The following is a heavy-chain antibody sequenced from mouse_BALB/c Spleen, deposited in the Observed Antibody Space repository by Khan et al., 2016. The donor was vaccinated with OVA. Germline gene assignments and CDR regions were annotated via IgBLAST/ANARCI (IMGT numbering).Heavy chain of an antibody. Sequence: IELQQSGPELDKPGASVKISCKASGFSFTDYNMNWVKQSNGKSLEWIGNIDPYYGDAHYNQKFKGKATLTVDRSSSTAYMQLKSLTSEDSAVYYCTRLGTNYSFDYWGQGTTLTVSS. D-gene: IGHD2-1*01. CDR3: TRLGTNYSFDY. CDR2: IDPYYGDA. J-gene: IGHJ2*01. CDR1: GFSFTDYN. V-gene: IGHV1-39*01.